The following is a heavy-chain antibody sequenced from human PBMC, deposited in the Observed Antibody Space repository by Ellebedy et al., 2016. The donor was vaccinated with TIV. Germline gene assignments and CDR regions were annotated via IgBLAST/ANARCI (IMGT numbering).Heavy chain of an antibody. CDR2: MNPNSCNT. CDR3: ARASYDSSGTVNDY. CDR1: GYTFTSYD. D-gene: IGHD3-22*01. Sequence: AASVKVSCKASGYTFTSYDINWVRQATGQGLEWMGWMNPNSCNTGYAQKFRGRVTMTRNTSISTAYMELNSLRSEDTAVYYCARASYDSSGTVNDYWGQGTLVTVSS. J-gene: IGHJ4*02. V-gene: IGHV1-8*01.